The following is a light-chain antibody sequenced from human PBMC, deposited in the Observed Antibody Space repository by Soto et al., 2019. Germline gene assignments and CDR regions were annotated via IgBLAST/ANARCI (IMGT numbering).Light chain of an antibody. J-gene: IGKJ1*01. CDR3: QQYGSSGT. V-gene: IGKV3-11*01. Sequence: IVLTQSPATLSVSPGERATLTWRASQSVRSFLAWYQQKPGQAPRLLIYDASNRATGIPARFSGSGSGTDFTLTISSIEPEDFAVYDCQQYGSSGTFGQGTKVDIK. CDR1: QSVRSF. CDR2: DAS.